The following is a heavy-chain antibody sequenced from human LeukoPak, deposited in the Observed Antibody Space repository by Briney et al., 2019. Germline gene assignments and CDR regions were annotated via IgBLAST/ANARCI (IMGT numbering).Heavy chain of an antibody. J-gene: IGHJ4*02. CDR3: AKQPYARSLGE. CDR2: TNSGATST. V-gene: IGHV3-23*01. D-gene: IGHD2-8*01. Sequence: GGSLRLSCATSGFPFSDFSMSWVRQPPGKGLERISTTNSGATSTYYAESVKGRFTISRDNSKNTLYLQMSSLRVEDTAVYYCAKQPYARSLGEGGPGTLASVSS. CDR1: GFPFSDFS.